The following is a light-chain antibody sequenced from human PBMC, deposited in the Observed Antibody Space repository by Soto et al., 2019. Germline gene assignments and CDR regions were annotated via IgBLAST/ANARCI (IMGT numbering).Light chain of an antibody. J-gene: IGKJ2*01. V-gene: IGKV1-39*01. CDR1: QSMRND. CDR2: AAS. Sequence: DIQMTQSPSSLSASVGDRVTITCRASQSMRNDLYWYQQKPGKAPKLLIYAASSLQGGVPSRFSGSGSGTDFTLTISSLQPEDFATYDCQQSYSTPPYTFGQGNRLEIK. CDR3: QQSYSTPPYT.